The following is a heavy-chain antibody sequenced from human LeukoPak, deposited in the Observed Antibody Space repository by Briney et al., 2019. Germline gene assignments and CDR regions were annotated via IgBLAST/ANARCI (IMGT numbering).Heavy chain of an antibody. CDR1: GGSISSGGYY. CDR3: ARGIPHYDSRGYYYPTTPLNWFDP. Sequence: SETLSLTCTVSGGSISSGGYYWSWIRQHPGKGLEWIGYIYYSGSTYYNPSLKSRVTISVDTSKNQFSLKLSSVTAADTAVYYCARGIPHYDSRGYYYPTTPLNWFDPWGQGTLVTVSS. J-gene: IGHJ5*02. D-gene: IGHD3-22*01. CDR2: IYYSGST. V-gene: IGHV4-31*03.